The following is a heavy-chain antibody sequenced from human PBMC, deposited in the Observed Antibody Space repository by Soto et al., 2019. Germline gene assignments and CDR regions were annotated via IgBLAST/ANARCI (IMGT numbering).Heavy chain of an antibody. V-gene: IGHV3-7*01. CDR3: AKDYN. Sequence: GGSLRLSCAASGFTFSHSLMTWVRQAPGKGLEWVANINQDGSEKNYVDSVKGRFTISRDNAKNSVHLQMNSLRVEDTAVYYCAKDYNWGQGTLVTVSS. CDR1: GFTFSHSL. J-gene: IGHJ4*02. CDR2: INQDGSEK. D-gene: IGHD4-4*01.